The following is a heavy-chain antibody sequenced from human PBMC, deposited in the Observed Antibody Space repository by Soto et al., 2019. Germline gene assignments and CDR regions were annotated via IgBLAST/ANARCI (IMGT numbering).Heavy chain of an antibody. V-gene: IGHV1-2*02. D-gene: IGHD3-22*01. CDR1: GYTFTGYY. Sequence: ASVKVSCTASGYTFTGYYMHWVRRAPGQGPEWMGWINPNSGGTNYAQKLQGRVTMTRDTSISTAYMELSRLRSDDTAVYYCARDPTPAYYYDSSGQGAFDIWGQGTMVTVSS. CDR2: INPNSGGT. J-gene: IGHJ3*02. CDR3: ARDPTPAYYYDSSGQGAFDI.